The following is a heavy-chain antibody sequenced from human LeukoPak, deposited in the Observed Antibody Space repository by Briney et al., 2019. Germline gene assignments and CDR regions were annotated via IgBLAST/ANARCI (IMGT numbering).Heavy chain of an antibody. J-gene: IGHJ6*03. CDR3: ARGGHDFWSDYSLNYYMDV. CDR2: INPNRGGT. Sequence: ASVKVSCKGSGYSFTVYYMHWVRQAPAQGLEWMGWINPNRGGTNYAQKFQGRVTMTRDTSISTAYMELNRLRSDDTAVYYCARGGHDFWSDYSLNYYMDVWGKGTTVTVSS. D-gene: IGHD3-3*01. CDR1: GYSFTVYY. V-gene: IGHV1-2*02.